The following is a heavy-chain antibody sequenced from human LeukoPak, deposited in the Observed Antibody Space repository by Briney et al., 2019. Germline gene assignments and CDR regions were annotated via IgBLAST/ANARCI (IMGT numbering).Heavy chain of an antibody. CDR3: AKAQSGYYDSSGVDY. CDR2: ISYDGSNK. V-gene: IGHV3-30*18. CDR1: GFTFSSYG. J-gene: IGHJ4*02. Sequence: GGSLRLSCAASGFTFSSYGMHWVRQAPGKGLEWVAVISYDGSNKYYADSVKGRFTISRDNSKNTLYLQMNSLRAEDTAVYYCAKAQSGYYDSSGVDYWGQGTLVTVSS. D-gene: IGHD3-22*01.